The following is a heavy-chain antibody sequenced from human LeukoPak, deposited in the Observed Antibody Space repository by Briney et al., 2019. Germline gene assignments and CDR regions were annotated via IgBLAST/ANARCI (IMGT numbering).Heavy chain of an antibody. D-gene: IGHD3-22*01. Sequence: GSSVKVSCKASGGTFSSYAISWVRQAPGQGLEWMGGIIPIFGTANYAQKFQGRVTITADESTSTAYMELSSLRSEDTAVYYCARRGKYYYDSSGYDYWGQGTLVTVSS. V-gene: IGHV1-69*01. J-gene: IGHJ4*02. CDR1: GGTFSSYA. CDR2: IIPIFGTA. CDR3: ARRGKYYYDSSGYDY.